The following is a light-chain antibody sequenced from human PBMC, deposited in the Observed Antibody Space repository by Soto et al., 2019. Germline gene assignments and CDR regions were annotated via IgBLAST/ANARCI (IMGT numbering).Light chain of an antibody. CDR3: QQANSFPLT. Sequence: DIEMTQSPLSLSVSVGDRVTITCRASQGICSCLAWYQQKPGNAPKLLIYAAPSLQSGVPSRFSGSGSGTDFTLTISSLQPEDFATYYCQQANSFPLTFGGGTKVEIK. CDR2: AAP. J-gene: IGKJ4*01. CDR1: QGICSC. V-gene: IGKV1-12*01.